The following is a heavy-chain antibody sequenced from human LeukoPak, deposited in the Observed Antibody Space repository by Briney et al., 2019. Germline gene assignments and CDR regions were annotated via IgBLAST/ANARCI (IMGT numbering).Heavy chain of an antibody. CDR3: ARTTTVVTPWADNDH. V-gene: IGHV1-69*13. D-gene: IGHD4-23*01. Sequence: EASVKVSCKASGYTFTSYYMHWVRQAPGQGLEWMGGIIPIFGTAKYAQKFQGRVTITADESTSTAYMELSSLRSEDTAVYYCARTTTVVTPWADNDHWGQGTLVTVSS. J-gene: IGHJ4*02. CDR2: IIPIFGTA. CDR1: GYTFTSYY.